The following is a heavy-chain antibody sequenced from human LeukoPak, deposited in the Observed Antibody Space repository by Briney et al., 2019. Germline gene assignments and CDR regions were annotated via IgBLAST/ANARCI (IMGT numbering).Heavy chain of an antibody. J-gene: IGHJ5*02. D-gene: IGHD6-6*01. V-gene: IGHV1-69*13. CDR1: GGTFSSYA. Sequence: ASVKVSCKASGGTFSSYAISWVRQAPGQGLEWMGGIIPIFGTANYAQKFQGRVTITADESTSTAHMELSNLRSEDTAVYYCARSYSSSSSWFDPWGQGTLVTVSS. CDR2: IIPIFGTA. CDR3: ARSYSSSSSWFDP.